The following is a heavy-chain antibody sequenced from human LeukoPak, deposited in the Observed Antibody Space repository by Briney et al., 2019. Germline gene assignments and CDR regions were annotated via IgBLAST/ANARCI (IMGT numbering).Heavy chain of an antibody. V-gene: IGHV4-59*01. Sequence: SETLSLTCTVSGGSISSYYWSWIRQPPGKGLEWIGYIYYSGSTNYNPSLKSRVTISVDTSKNQFSLKLSSVTAADTAVYYCARRTRRIAAAGTLGYYFDYWGQGTLVTVSS. CDR3: ARRTRRIAAAGTLGYYFDY. J-gene: IGHJ4*02. D-gene: IGHD6-13*01. CDR2: IYYSGST. CDR1: GGSISSYY.